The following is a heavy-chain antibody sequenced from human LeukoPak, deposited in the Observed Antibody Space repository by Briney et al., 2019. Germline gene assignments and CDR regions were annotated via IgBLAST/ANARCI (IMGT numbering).Heavy chain of an antibody. V-gene: IGHV1-2*02. D-gene: IGHD6-19*01. CDR2: INPNSGGT. Sequence: ASVKVSCKASGYTFTGYYMHWVRQAPGQGLEWMGWINPNSGGTNYAQKFQGRVTMTRDTSTSTVYMELSSLRSEDTAVYYCARDLLAVAGDPFDYWGQGTLVTVSS. CDR3: ARDLLAVAGDPFDY. J-gene: IGHJ4*02. CDR1: GYTFTGYY.